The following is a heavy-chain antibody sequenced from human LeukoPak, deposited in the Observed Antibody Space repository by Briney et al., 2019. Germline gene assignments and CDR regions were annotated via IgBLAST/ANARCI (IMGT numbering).Heavy chain of an antibody. D-gene: IGHD3-10*01. CDR1: GFTFSDYY. Sequence: GSLRLSCAASGFTFSDYYMSWIRQPAGKGLEWIGRIYTSGSTNYNPSLKSRVTISVDTSKNQFSLKLSSVTAADTAVYYCARAGSRGIGPVWGQGTMVTVSS. CDR2: IYTSGST. J-gene: IGHJ3*01. CDR3: ARAGSRGIGPV. V-gene: IGHV4-4*07.